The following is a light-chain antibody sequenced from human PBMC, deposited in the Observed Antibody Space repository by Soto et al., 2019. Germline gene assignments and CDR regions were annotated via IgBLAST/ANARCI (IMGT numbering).Light chain of an antibody. Sequence: EIVMTQSPATLSVSPGERATLSCRASQSVSSNLAWYQQKPGQAPRLLIYGASTRATGISARFSGSGSGTQFTLTISSLQSEDFAVYYCQQYNNWPLTFGGETKVEIK. J-gene: IGKJ4*01. CDR2: GAS. CDR1: QSVSSN. V-gene: IGKV3-15*01. CDR3: QQYNNWPLT.